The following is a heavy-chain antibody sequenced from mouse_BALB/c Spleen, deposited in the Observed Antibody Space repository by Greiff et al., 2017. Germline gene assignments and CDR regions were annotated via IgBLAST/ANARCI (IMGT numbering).Heavy chain of an antibody. V-gene: IGHV1-7*01. D-gene: IGHD2-3*01. CDR2: INPSTGYT. Sequence: QVHVKQSGAELAKPGASVKMSCKASGYTFTSYWMHWVKQRPGQGLEWIGYINPSTGYTEYNQKFKDKATLTADKSSSTAYMQLSSLTSEDSAVYYCARLVTRDYFDYWGQGTTLTVSS. J-gene: IGHJ2*01. CDR3: ARLVTRDYFDY. CDR1: GYTFTSYW.